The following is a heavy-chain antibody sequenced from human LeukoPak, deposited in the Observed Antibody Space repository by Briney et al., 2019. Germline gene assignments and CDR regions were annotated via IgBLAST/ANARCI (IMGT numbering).Heavy chain of an antibody. CDR3: ATGSYYHFDY. D-gene: IGHD1-26*01. CDR2: VNPNTYNT. Sequence: ASVKVSCKASGYTFTNYDINWVRQATGQGLEWMGWVNPNTYNTGYAQKFQGRVTMTRNTSISTAYMELSSLRSEDTAVYYCATGSYYHFDYWGQGTLVTVSS. CDR1: GYTFTNYD. V-gene: IGHV1-8*02. J-gene: IGHJ4*02.